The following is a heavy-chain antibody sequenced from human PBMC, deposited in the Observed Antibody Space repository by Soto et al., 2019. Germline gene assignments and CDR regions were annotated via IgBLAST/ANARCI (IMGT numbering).Heavy chain of an antibody. CDR3: ARDRGEYTSSWFWYFSH. D-gene: IGHD6-13*01. CDR2: LNIAGTI. CDR1: CASISSFN. V-gene: IGHV4-4*07. J-gene: IGHJ1*01. Sequence: SETLSLTCSVSCASISSFNWNWVRQAAGKGPEWVGRLNIAGTINYNPSLKSRITMSMDTSKNQISLHLRSVTAADTAIYYCARDRGEYTSSWFWYFSHWGHGTLVTVSS.